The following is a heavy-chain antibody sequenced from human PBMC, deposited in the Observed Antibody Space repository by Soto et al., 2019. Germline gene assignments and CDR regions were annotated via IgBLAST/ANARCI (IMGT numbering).Heavy chain of an antibody. Sequence: ASVKVSCKASGYTSADFGISWVRQAPGQGLAWMGGVSGNNGASNPAPKVQGRITMTLDTSTGVSYMAPRSLRSDDTAIYSCVRDQKYFRVNGNWFDSWGQGTLFTVSS. V-gene: IGHV1-18*04. CDR1: GYTSADFG. D-gene: IGHD2-2*01. J-gene: IGHJ5*01. CDR2: VSGNNGAS. CDR3: VRDQKYFRVNGNWFDS.